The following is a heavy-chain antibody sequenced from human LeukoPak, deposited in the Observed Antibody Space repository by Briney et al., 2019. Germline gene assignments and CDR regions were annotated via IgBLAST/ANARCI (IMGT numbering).Heavy chain of an antibody. D-gene: IGHD3-3*01. V-gene: IGHV3-21*01. CDR1: GFTFSSYS. Sequence: PGGSLRLSCAASGFTFSSYSMNWVRQAPGKGLEWVSSISSSSSYIYYADSVKGRFTISRDNAKNSLYLQMNSLRAEDTAVYYCARDRSSWSGYSFFSIWGQGTMVTVSS. J-gene: IGHJ3*02. CDR2: ISSSSSYI. CDR3: ARDRSSWSGYSFFSI.